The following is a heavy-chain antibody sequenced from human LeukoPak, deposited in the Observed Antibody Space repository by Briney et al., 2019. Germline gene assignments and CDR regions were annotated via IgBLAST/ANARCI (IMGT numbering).Heavy chain of an antibody. CDR3: ARHGPYLGRLGWFDP. J-gene: IGHJ5*02. CDR1: SGSISSYY. D-gene: IGHD1-26*01. V-gene: IGHV4-59*08. Sequence: SETLSLTCTVSSGSISSYYWSWIRQPPGKGLEWIGYIYYTGSTNYNPSLKSRVTISVDTSRNQFSLNLSSVTAADTAVYYCARHGPYLGRLGWFDPWGQGTLVTVSS. CDR2: IYYTGST.